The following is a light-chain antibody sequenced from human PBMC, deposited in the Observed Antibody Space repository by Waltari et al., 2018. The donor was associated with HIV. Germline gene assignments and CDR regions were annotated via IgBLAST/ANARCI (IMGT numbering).Light chain of an antibody. CDR1: SSHIGSNY. J-gene: IGLJ3*02. CDR3: AAWDDSLSGLV. V-gene: IGLV1-47*01. Sequence: QSVLTPPPSASGTPGQSVTISCSGSSSHIGSNYVYWYQPLPGTAPKLLIYRNNQRPSGVPDRFSGSKSGTSASLAISGLRSEDEADYYCAAWDDSLSGLVFGGGTKLTVL. CDR2: RNN.